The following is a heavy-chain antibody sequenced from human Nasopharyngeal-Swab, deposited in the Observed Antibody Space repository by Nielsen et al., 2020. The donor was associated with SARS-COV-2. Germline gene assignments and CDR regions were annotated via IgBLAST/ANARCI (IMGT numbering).Heavy chain of an antibody. J-gene: IGHJ6*02. CDR1: GGSISSSSYY. D-gene: IGHD3-10*01. CDR3: EEKGKEREGREKRERYYGMDV. CDR2: IYYSGST. V-gene: IGHV4-39*01. Sequence: SETLSLTCTVSGGSISSSSYYWGWIRQPPGKGLEWIGSIYYSGSTYYNPSLKSRVTISVDTSKNQFSMKLSSVTAAETAVEEGEEKGKEREGREKRERYYGMDVWGQGTTVTVS.